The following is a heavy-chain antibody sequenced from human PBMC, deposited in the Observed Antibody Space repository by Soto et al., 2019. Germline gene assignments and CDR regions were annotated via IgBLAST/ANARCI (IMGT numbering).Heavy chain of an antibody. V-gene: IGHV3-30-3*01. CDR2: ISYDGSNK. CDR3: ARPLRLNWPEYWFDP. J-gene: IGHJ5*02. CDR1: GFTFSSYA. Sequence: GGSLRLSCAASGFTFSSYAMHWVRQAPGKGLEWVAVISYDGSNKYYADSVKGRFTISRDNSKNTLYLQMNSLRAEDTAVYYCARPLRLNWPEYWFDPWGQGTLVTVSS. D-gene: IGHD2-8*02.